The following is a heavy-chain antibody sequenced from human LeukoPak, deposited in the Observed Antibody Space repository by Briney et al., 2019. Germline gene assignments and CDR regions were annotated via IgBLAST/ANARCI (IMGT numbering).Heavy chain of an antibody. CDR1: GFTFSSYS. D-gene: IGHD6-19*01. CDR3: ARDLSGWPDY. Sequence: GGSLRLSCAASGFTFSSYSMNWVRQAPGKGLEWVSSISSSSSYIYYADSVKGRFTISRDNPKNSLYLQMNSLRAEDTAVYYCARDLSGWPDYWGQGTLVTVSS. J-gene: IGHJ4*02. V-gene: IGHV3-21*01. CDR2: ISSSSSYI.